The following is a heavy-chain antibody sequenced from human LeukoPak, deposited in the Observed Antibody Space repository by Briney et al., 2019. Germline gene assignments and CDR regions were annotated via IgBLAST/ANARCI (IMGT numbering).Heavy chain of an antibody. CDR1: GFAFRTYA. V-gene: IGHV3-23*01. D-gene: IGHD2-2*01. CDR2: ISGSGDKT. J-gene: IGHJ4*02. Sequence: GESLRLSCAASGFAFRTYAMSWVRQAPGKGLEGVSAISGSGDKTYYAESVRGRFTISRDNSENTLYLQMNSLRAEDTAVYYCARGPYCSSTSCYPRYYFDYWGQGTLVTVSS. CDR3: ARGPYCSSTSCYPRYYFDY.